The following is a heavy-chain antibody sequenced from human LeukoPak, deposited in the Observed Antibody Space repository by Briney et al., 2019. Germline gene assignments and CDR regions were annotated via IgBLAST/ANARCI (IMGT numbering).Heavy chain of an antibody. CDR1: AYTFTSYY. CDR3: ARASRHEDCGGDCYSTAY. Sequence: ASVKVSCKASAYTFTSYYMHWVRQAPGQGLEWMGIINPSGGSTSYAQKFQGRVTMTRDTSTSTVYMELSSLRSEDTAVYYCARASRHEDCGGDCYSTAYWGQGTLVTVSS. V-gene: IGHV1-46*01. D-gene: IGHD2-21*02. J-gene: IGHJ4*02. CDR2: INPSGGST.